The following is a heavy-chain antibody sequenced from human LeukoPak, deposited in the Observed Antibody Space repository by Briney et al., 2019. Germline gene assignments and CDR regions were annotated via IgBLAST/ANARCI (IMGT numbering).Heavy chain of an antibody. CDR1: GFTFTDYA. CDR3: VREDTPATANY. J-gene: IGHJ4*02. D-gene: IGHD2-21*02. Sequence: GGSLRLSCAASGFTFTDYAMSWVRQAPEKGLEWVSTISHSGGGTYYAESMKGRFTISRDNSKDTLFLQMHSLRPGDTAVYYCVREDTPATANYWGQGTLVTISS. CDR2: ISHSGGGT. V-gene: IGHV3-23*01.